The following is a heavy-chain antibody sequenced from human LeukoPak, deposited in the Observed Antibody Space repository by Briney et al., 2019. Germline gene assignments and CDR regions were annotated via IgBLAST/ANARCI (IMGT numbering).Heavy chain of an antibody. CDR2: IIPIFGTA. J-gene: IGHJ4*02. CDR3: ARSIGVGANLVY. CDR1: GGTFSSYA. Sequence: AASVKVSCKASGGTFSSYAISWVRQAPGQGLEWMGGIIPIFGTANYAQKCQGRVTITTDESTSTAYMELSSLRSEDTAVYYCARSIGVGANLVYWGQGTLVTVSS. D-gene: IGHD1-26*01. V-gene: IGHV1-69*05.